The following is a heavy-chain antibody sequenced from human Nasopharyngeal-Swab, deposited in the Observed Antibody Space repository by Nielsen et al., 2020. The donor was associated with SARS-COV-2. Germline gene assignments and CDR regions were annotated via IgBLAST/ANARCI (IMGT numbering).Heavy chain of an antibody. V-gene: IGHV4-59*01. CDR3: ARVYSDHDSVYVDY. Sequence: SETLSLTCSVSGDSLSNYYWSWIRQPQGQALERIGYISGGWTTYYGYSLKSRVSISVATSQRQFSLKLRSVTAADTAVYYCARVYSDHDSVYVDYWGQGTLVTVSS. CDR2: ISGGWTT. CDR1: GDSLSNYY. J-gene: IGHJ4*02. D-gene: IGHD5-12*01.